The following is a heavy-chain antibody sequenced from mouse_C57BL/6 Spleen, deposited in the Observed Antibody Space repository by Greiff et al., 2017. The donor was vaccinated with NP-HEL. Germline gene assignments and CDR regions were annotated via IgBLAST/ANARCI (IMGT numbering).Heavy chain of an antibody. D-gene: IGHD3-2*02. V-gene: IGHV1-53*01. CDR1: GYTFTSYW. CDR3: ARSTAQATWYFDY. CDR2: INPSNGGT. Sequence: VQLQQSGTELVKPGASVKLSCKASGYTFTSYWMHWVKQRPGQGLEWIGNINPSNGGTNYNEKFKSKATLTVDKSSSTAYMQLSSLTSEDSAVYYCARSTAQATWYFDYWGQGTTLTVSS. J-gene: IGHJ2*01.